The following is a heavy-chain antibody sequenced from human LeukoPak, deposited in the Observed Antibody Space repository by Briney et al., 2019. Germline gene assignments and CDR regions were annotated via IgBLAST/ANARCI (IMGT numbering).Heavy chain of an antibody. J-gene: IGHJ3*02. D-gene: IGHD4-17*01. CDR2: ISSASGFI. Sequence: GGSLTLSCAASGFTFSSHSMNWVRQSPGKGLEWVASISSASGFIYYADSVKGRFTISRDNAKNSLYLQMNSLRAEDTALYYCAKDKWPTGDSNAFDIWGQGTMVTVSS. V-gene: IGHV3-21*04. CDR3: AKDKWPTGDSNAFDI. CDR1: GFTFSSHS.